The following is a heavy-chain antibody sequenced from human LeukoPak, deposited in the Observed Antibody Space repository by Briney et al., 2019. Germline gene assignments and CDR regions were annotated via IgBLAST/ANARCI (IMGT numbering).Heavy chain of an antibody. Sequence: ASVKASCKASGYTFTSYGISWVRQAPGQGLEWMGWISAYNGNTNYAQKLQGRVTMTTDTSTSTAYMELRSLRSDDTAVYYCAREGYCSSTSCYAKGTDYWGQGTLVTVSS. V-gene: IGHV1-18*01. CDR2: ISAYNGNT. J-gene: IGHJ4*02. D-gene: IGHD2-2*01. CDR3: AREGYCSSTSCYAKGTDY. CDR1: GYTFTSYG.